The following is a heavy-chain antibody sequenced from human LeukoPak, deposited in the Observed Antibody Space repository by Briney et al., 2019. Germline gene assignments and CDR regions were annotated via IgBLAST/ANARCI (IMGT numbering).Heavy chain of an antibody. J-gene: IGHJ6*03. CDR3: AKMGLPEYSSDYYYYMDV. Sequence: GGSLRLSCAASGFTFDDYAMHWVRQAPGKGLEWVSLISWDGGSTYYADSVKGRFTISRDNSKNSLYLQMNSLRAEDTALYYCAKMGLPEYSSDYYYYMDVWGKGTTVTVSS. D-gene: IGHD2-15*01. V-gene: IGHV3-43D*03. CDR1: GFTFDDYA. CDR2: ISWDGGST.